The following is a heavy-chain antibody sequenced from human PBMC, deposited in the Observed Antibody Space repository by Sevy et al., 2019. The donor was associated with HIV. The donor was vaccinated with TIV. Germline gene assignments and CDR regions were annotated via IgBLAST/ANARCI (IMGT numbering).Heavy chain of an antibody. J-gene: IGHJ4*02. Sequence: GGSLRLSCSTSGFNLGDYAMSWVRQSPGKGLEWVGFMRSKAFAGITEYAASVKGRFTISTDDSKASAHVQMNSLRAEDTSVYYCIRSRQLGYTAMVTDYWGQGTLVTVSS. V-gene: IGHV3-49*04. CDR3: IRSRQLGYTAMVTDY. CDR1: GFNLGDYA. CDR2: MRSKAFAGIT. D-gene: IGHD5-18*01.